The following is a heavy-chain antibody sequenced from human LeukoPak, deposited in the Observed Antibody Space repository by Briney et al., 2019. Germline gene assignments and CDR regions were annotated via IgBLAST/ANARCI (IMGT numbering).Heavy chain of an antibody. Sequence: SETLSLTCTVSGGSISSGNYYWGWLRQPAGKGLEWIGRIYYSGSTYYNPSLKSRVTISVDTSKNQFSLKLSSVTAADTAVYYCARTHRVGGFDYWGQGTLVTVSS. J-gene: IGHJ4*02. V-gene: IGHV4-39*01. CDR3: ARTHRVGGFDY. CDR1: GGSISSGNYY. CDR2: IYYSGST.